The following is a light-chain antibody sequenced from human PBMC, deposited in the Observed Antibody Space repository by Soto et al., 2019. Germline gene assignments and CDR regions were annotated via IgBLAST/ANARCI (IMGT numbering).Light chain of an antibody. CDR1: QSISGY. CDR2: ADS. CDR3: QQRYNWPIT. V-gene: IGKV3-11*02. Sequence: VMTQSPATLSLSPGERATLSCRASQSISGYLGWYQQKPGQAPRLPIYADSNRATGIPARFSGSGSGRDFTLTISSLEPEDFSVYYCQQRYNWPITFGQGTRLEIK. J-gene: IGKJ5*01.